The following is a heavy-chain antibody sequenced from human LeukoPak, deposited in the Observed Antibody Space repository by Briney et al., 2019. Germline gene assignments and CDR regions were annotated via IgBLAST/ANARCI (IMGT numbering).Heavy chain of an antibody. Sequence: GGSLGLSCAASGFTFGTHWMTWVRKAPGKGLECVAIIKKDGSEKYHVDSVKGRFTISRDNAKNSLYLQMNSLRAEDTAVYYCGTGWAVDFWGQGTLVTVSS. J-gene: IGHJ4*02. CDR3: GTGWAVDF. D-gene: IGHD5-24*01. V-gene: IGHV3-7*01. CDR2: IKKDGSEK. CDR1: GFTFGTHW.